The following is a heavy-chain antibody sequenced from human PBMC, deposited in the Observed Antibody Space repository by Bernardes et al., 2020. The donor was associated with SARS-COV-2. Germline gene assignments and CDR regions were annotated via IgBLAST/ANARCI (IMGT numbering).Heavy chain of an antibody. CDR2: ISGSGGKT. J-gene: IGHJ5*02. Sequence: GSLRLSCAASGFTFNTFAMNWVRQAPGKGLEWISAISGSGGKTYYADSVKGRFIISRDNSKNTLYLQMNSLRAEDTGVYYCAKDLAYSNHAPVGWFDPWGQGTLGTVSS. D-gene: IGHD4-4*01. CDR1: GFTFNTFA. CDR3: AKDLAYSNHAPVGWFDP. V-gene: IGHV3-23*01.